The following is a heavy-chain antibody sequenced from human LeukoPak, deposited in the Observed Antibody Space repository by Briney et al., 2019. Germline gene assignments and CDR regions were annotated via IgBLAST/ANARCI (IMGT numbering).Heavy chain of an antibody. D-gene: IGHD4-17*01. V-gene: IGHV3-53*01. CDR1: GFTFGNYA. J-gene: IGHJ4*02. CDR2: IYSGGSA. CDR3: ARVAVTTRIWFYFDY. Sequence: GGSLRLSCAASGFTFGNYAMSWVRQAPGKGLEWVSVIYSGGSAYYADSVKGRFTISRDNSWNTLYLQMNSLRAEDTAVYYCARVAVTTRIWFYFDYWGQGTLLTVSS.